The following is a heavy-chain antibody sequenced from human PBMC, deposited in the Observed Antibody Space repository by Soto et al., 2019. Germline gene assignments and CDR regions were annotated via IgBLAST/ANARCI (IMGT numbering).Heavy chain of an antibody. CDR1: GFTFSSYA. CDR2: ISGSGGST. Sequence: EVQLLESGGGLVQPGGSLRLSCAASGFTFSSYAMSWVRQAPGKGLEWVSAISGSGGSTYYADSVKGRFTISRDNSKNSLYLQMNSLRAEDTAVYYCAKDGGNIVVVPAAKHAFDIWGQGTMVTGSS. J-gene: IGHJ3*02. D-gene: IGHD2-2*01. V-gene: IGHV3-23*01. CDR3: AKDGGNIVVVPAAKHAFDI.